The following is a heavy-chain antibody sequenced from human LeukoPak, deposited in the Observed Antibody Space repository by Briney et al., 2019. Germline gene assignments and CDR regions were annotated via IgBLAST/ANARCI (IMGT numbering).Heavy chain of an antibody. J-gene: IGHJ4*02. CDR3: ARDPVSATGSFYFGS. CDR2: ISASGGRT. V-gene: IGHV3-23*01. D-gene: IGHD3-10*01. CDR1: GFTFSTSA. Sequence: PGGSLRLSCAASGFTFSTSAMSWVRQTPEKGLQWVSAISASGGRTYYSDSVKGHFTISRDNSNSTLYLQMDSLRAEDSAVYFCARDPVSATGSFYFGSWGQGTLVTVSS.